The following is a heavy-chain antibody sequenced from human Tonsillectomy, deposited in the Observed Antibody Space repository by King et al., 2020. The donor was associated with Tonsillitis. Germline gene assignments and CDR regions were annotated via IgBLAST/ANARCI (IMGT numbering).Heavy chain of an antibody. CDR3: AKDRADCSGGSCYYYYYYYGMDV. J-gene: IGHJ6*02. CDR1: GFTFSSYG. D-gene: IGHD2-15*01. CDR2: VSYDGSNK. V-gene: IGHV3-30*18. Sequence: VQLVESGGGVVQPGRSLRLSCAASGFTFSSYGMHWVRQAPGKGLAWVALVSYDGSNKYYADSVKGRFTISRDNSKNTLYLQMNSLRAEDTAVYYCAKDRADCSGGSCYYYYYYYGMDVWAQGTTVTVSS.